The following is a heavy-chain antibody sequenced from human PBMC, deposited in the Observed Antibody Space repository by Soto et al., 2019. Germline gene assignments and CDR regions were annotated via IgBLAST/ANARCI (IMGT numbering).Heavy chain of an antibody. CDR3: ILRGLAQAFDF. D-gene: IGHD3-10*01. V-gene: IGHV1-69*04. Sequence: QVLVVQSGAEVRKPGSSVRVSCKASGGPFSSHSITWVRQAPGQGLEWMGRFIPILDRTSHAQRFQGRVTFSADTSTSTAYMDLSGLRSADTAIYYCILRGLAQAFDFWGQGTQVTVSS. CDR2: FIPILDRT. CDR1: GGPFSSHS. J-gene: IGHJ4*02.